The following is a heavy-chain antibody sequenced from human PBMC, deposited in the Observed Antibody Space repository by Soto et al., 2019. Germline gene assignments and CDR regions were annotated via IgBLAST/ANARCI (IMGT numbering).Heavy chain of an antibody. Sequence: ASVKVSCKASGYTFTSYGISWVRQAPGQGPEWMGWISAYNGNTNYAQKLQGRVTMTTDTSTSTAYMELRSLRSDDTAVYYCARDGHGANMLYQDVWGQGTTVTVSS. J-gene: IGHJ6*02. D-gene: IGHD2-8*01. CDR2: ISAYNGNT. CDR3: ARDGHGANMLYQDV. CDR1: GYTFTSYG. V-gene: IGHV1-18*04.